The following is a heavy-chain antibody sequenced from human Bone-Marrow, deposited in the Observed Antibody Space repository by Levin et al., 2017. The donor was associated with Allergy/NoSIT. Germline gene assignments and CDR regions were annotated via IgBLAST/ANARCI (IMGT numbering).Heavy chain of an antibody. D-gene: IGHD3-10*01. Sequence: GGSLRLSCAVSGFTVSNNYMSWVRQAPGKGLEWVSIIYSGGGTFYADSVKARFTISRVNSKNTVYLQMNSLRAEDTAVYYCARLDFNYGSYYWGQGTLVTVSS. V-gene: IGHV3-66*04. J-gene: IGHJ4*02. CDR3: ARLDFNYGSYY. CDR2: IYSGGGT. CDR1: GFTVSNNY.